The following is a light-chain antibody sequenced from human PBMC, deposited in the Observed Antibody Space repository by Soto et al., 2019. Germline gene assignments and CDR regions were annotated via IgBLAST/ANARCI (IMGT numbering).Light chain of an antibody. V-gene: IGKV3-11*01. CDR2: DAS. J-gene: IGKJ5*01. CDR1: QGIGNT. Sequence: EIVITQSPATLSVSPGEGATLSCRASQGIGNTLAWYQPKPGQTPRLLIYDASNRATGVPARLSGSGSGTDFTLTVSSLEPEDFALYYCQQRSNWPPEITFGQGTRLEIK. CDR3: QQRSNWPPEIT.